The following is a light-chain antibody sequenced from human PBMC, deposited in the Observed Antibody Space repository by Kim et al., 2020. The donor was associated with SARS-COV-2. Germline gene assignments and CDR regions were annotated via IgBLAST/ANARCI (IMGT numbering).Light chain of an antibody. CDR3: QQYGNSPHT. J-gene: IGKJ1*01. V-gene: IGKV3-20*01. CDR2: GAS. CDR1: QSVSSSY. Sequence: PGERATHSCRASQSVSSSYLAWYQQKPGQAPRLLIYGASSRATGVPDRFSGSGSGTDFTLTITRLEPEDFAVYYCQQYGNSPHTFGQGTKVDIK.